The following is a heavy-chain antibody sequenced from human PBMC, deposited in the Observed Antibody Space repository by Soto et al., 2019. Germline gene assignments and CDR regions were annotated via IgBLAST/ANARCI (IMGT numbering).Heavy chain of an antibody. Sequence: ASVKVSCKASGYTFTSYDINWVRQATGQGLEWMGWMNPNSGNTGYAQTFQGRVTMTRNTSISTAYMELSSLRSEDTAVYYCASRYYDSSGYYYGWFDPWGQGTLVTVSS. CDR1: GYTFTSYD. D-gene: IGHD3-22*01. CDR2: MNPNSGNT. V-gene: IGHV1-8*01. CDR3: ASRYYDSSGYYYGWFDP. J-gene: IGHJ5*02.